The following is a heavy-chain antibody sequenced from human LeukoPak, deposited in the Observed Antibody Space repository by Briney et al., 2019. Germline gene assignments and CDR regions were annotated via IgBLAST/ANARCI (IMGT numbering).Heavy chain of an antibody. CDR1: GFTFSDYY. J-gene: IGHJ3*02. CDR3: ARVRGSYAFDI. CDR2: ISSSGSSI. Sequence: WGSLRLSCAASGFTFSDYYMGWLRQAPGKGLEWVSYISSSGSSIYYADSVKGRFTISRDNAKNLLYLQMNSLRAEDTAVYYCARVRGSYAFDIWGQGTVVTVSS. V-gene: IGHV3-11*01. D-gene: IGHD1-26*01.